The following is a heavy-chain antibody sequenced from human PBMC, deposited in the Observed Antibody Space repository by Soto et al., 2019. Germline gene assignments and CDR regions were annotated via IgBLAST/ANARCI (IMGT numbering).Heavy chain of an antibody. V-gene: IGHV1-2*04. CDR1: GYTFSDYY. CDR3: ARGMKLSNTWFVPFY. Sequence: GASVKVSCKTSGYTFSDYYIHWVRQAPGQGLEWMGWISPKSGVTNFAQKFQGSVTMTRDTSITTVYMELTSLKSDDTAVYYCARGMKLSNTWFVPFYWGQGSLVTVSS. D-gene: IGHD6-13*01. CDR2: ISPKSGVT. J-gene: IGHJ4*02.